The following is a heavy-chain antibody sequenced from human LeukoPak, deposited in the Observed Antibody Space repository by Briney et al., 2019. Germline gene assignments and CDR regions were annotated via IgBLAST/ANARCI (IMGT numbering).Heavy chain of an antibody. D-gene: IGHD2/OR15-2a*01. CDR2: IYYSGST. V-gene: IGHV4-61*01. CDR3: ARDNSTVNFYWYFDL. Sequence: SETLSLTCTVSGGSVSSGSYYWSWIRQPPGEGPEWIGYIYYSGSTNYNPSLKSRVTISVDTSKNQFSLKLSSVTAADTAVYYCARDNSTVNFYWYFDLWGRGTLVTVSS. J-gene: IGHJ2*01. CDR1: GGSVSSGSYY.